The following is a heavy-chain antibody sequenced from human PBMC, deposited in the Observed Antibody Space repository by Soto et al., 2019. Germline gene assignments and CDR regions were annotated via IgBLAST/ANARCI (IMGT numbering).Heavy chain of an antibody. D-gene: IGHD3-3*01. CDR1: GFTFSSYA. J-gene: IGHJ4*02. V-gene: IGHV3-23*01. Sequence: GGSLRLSCAASGFTFSSYAMSWVRQAPGKGLEWVSAISGSGGSTYYADSVKGRFTISGDNSKNTLYLQMNSLRAEDTAVYYCAKDSSPYYDFWSGYYTPDYWGQGTLVTVSS. CDR2: ISGSGGST. CDR3: AKDSSPYYDFWSGYYTPDY.